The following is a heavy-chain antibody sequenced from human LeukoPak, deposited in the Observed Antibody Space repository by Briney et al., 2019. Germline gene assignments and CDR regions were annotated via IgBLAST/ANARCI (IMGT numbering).Heavy chain of an antibody. CDR1: GGSFSSYY. Sequence: SETLSLTCAVSGGSFSSYYWSWIRQPPGKGLEWIGEIDHSGSTNYNPSLKSRATISVDTSKSQFSLQLSSVTAADTAVYYCARNFPYSKLDYWGQGTLVTVSS. J-gene: IGHJ4*02. CDR2: IDHSGST. CDR3: ARNFPYSKLDY. D-gene: IGHD6-13*01. V-gene: IGHV4-34*01.